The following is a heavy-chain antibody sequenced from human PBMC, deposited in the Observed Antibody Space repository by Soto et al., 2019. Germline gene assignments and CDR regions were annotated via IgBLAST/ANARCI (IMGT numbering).Heavy chain of an antibody. CDR2: MNPKSGDT. Sequence: QVQLVQSGAEVKMPGASVKVSCKASGYTFTDYGINWVRQATGQGLEWMGWMNPKSGDTVYAQKFQGRVSMTRATSLSTAYMELHSLKSEDTALYYWARGGDSVVGATAYWGQGTLVSVSS. D-gene: IGHD1-26*01. CDR3: ARGGDSVVGATAY. V-gene: IGHV1-8*01. CDR1: GYTFTDYG. J-gene: IGHJ4*02.